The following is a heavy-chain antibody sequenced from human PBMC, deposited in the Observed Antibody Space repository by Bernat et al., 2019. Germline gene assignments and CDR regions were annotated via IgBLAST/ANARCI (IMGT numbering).Heavy chain of an antibody. Sequence: QVQLVEYGGGVVQPGTSLTLSCAASGFTFSRSGMHWVRQAPGKGLEWVAIIWNDGSRRYYADSVKGRFSISRDDSKSKLYLQMNSLRAEDTAVYYCARDFRTGPADSWGQGTLVTVSS. CDR2: IWNDGSRR. CDR3: ARDFRTGPADS. V-gene: IGHV3-33*01. CDR1: GFTFSRSG. J-gene: IGHJ4*02.